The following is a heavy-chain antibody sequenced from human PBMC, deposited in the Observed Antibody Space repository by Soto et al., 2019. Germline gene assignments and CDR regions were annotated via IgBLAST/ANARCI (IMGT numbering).Heavy chain of an antibody. J-gene: IGHJ4*02. CDR2: VYNSASI. Sequence: PSETLSLTCTVSGGSISSYYWSWIRQPPGKGLEWIGYVYNSASISYNPSLRSRVTISVDTSKNQFSLTLNSVTAADTAIYYCARHVRTSYTFYFDYWSPGTLVTVSS. CDR1: GGSISSYY. CDR3: ARHVRTSYTFYFDY. V-gene: IGHV4-59*08.